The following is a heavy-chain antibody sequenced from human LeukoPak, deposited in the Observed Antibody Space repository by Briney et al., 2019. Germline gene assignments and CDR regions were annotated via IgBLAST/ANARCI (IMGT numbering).Heavy chain of an antibody. V-gene: IGHV4-31*03. J-gene: IGHJ3*02. D-gene: IGHD3-22*01. CDR3: ARQTYYYDSSAPPGAFDI. CDR1: GGSISSGGYY. Sequence: PSETLSLTCTVSGGSISSGGYYWSWIRQHPGKGLEWIGYIYYSGSTYYNPSLKSRVTISVDTSKNQFSLKLSSVTAADTAVYYCARQTYYYDSSAPPGAFDIWGQGTMVTVSS. CDR2: IYYSGST.